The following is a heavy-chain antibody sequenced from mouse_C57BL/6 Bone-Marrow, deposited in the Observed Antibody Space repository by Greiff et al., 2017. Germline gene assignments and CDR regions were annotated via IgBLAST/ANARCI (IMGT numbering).Heavy chain of an antibody. V-gene: IGHV1-80*01. Sequence: QVQLQQSGAELVKPGASVKISCKASGYAFSSYWMNWVKQRPGKGLAWIGQIYPGDGDTNYNGKFKGKATLTADKSSSTAYMQLSSLTSEDSAVYFYARLLFITTPMDYWGQGTSVTVSS. CDR3: ARLLFITTPMDY. D-gene: IGHD1-1*01. CDR1: GYAFSSYW. CDR2: IYPGDGDT. J-gene: IGHJ4*01.